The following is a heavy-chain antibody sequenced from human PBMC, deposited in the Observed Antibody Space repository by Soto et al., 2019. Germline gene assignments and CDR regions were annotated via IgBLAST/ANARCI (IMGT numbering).Heavy chain of an antibody. CDR1: GFTFSSYS. CDR3: ARGDSSSWYYFDY. D-gene: IGHD6-13*01. J-gene: IGHJ4*02. Sequence: EVQLVESGGGLVKPGGSLRLSCAASGFTFSSYSMNWVRQAPGKGLEGVSSISSSSSYIYYADSVKGRFTISRDNAKNSLYLQMNSLRAEDTAVYYCARGDSSSWYYFDYWGQGTLVTVSS. V-gene: IGHV3-21*01. CDR2: ISSSSSYI.